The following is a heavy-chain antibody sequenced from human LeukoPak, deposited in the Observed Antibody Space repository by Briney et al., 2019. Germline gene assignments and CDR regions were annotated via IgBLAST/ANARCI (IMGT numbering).Heavy chain of an antibody. CDR2: MNPNSGNT. CDR3: ARASATGDPPWFDP. J-gene: IGHJ5*02. V-gene: IGHV1-8*01. Sequence: GASVRVSCKASGYTFTSYDINWVRQATGQGLEWMGWMNPNSGNTGYAQKFQGRVTMTRNTSISTAYMELSSLRSEDTAVYYCARASATGDPPWFDPWGQGTLVTVSS. CDR1: GYTFTSYD. D-gene: IGHD7-27*01.